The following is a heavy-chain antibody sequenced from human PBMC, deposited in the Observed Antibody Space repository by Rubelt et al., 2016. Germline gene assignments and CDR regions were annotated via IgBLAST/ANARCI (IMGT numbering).Heavy chain of an antibody. CDR3: VGYNWNQPDY. J-gene: IGHJ4*02. CDR1: GFTVSSNY. CDR2: LYSGSGT. V-gene: IGHV3-66*01. D-gene: IGHD1-20*01. Sequence: EVQLVESGGGLVQPGGSLRLSCAASGFTVSSNYMSWVRQAPGKGLEWVSILYSGSGTYYADSVKGRFTISRDKAKNTLYRQMNKLRVEDTAVYYCVGYNWNQPDYWGQGTLVTVSS.